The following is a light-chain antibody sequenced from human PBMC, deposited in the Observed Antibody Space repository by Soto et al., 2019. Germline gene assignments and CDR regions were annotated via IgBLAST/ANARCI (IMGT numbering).Light chain of an antibody. V-gene: IGLV2-23*01. J-gene: IGLJ2*01. CDR2: EGN. CDR1: SSDVGSYNL. Sequence: QSALTQPASVSGSPGQSITISCTGTSSDVGSYNLVSWYQQHPGKAPKLMIYEGNKRSSGVSNRSSGYKSGYTASLTISGLHAEDEAYYYGGSYAGSSTLVIFGGGTKLTVL. CDR3: GSYAGSSTLVI.